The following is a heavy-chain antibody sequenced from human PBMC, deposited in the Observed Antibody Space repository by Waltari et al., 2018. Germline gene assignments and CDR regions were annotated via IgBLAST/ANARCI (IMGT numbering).Heavy chain of an antibody. V-gene: IGHV4-39*07. CDR2: IYYSGRH. CDR3: ARSSVAARSFVDY. D-gene: IGHD6-6*01. CDR1: GGSISSSSYY. J-gene: IGHJ4*02. Sequence: QLQLQESGPGLVKPSETLSLTCTVSGGSISSSSYYWGWIRPPPGKGLGWIGSIYYSGRHYYNPSLKTRVTISVDTAKTQFSLKLSAVAAADTAVYYCARSSVAARSFVDYWGQGTLVTVSS.